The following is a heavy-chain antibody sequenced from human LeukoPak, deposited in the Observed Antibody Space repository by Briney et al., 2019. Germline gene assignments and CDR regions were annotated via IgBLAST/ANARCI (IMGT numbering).Heavy chain of an antibody. V-gene: IGHV3-23*01. J-gene: IGHJ4*02. CDR1: GFTFSSYA. CDR2: ISGSGGST. CDR3: AKVQRVLWGLAAAATGYFDY. Sequence: GGSLRLSCAASGFTFSSYAMSWVRQAPGKGLEWVSAISGSGGSTYYVDSVKGRFTISRDNSKNTLYLQMNSLRAEDTAVYYCAKVQRVLWGLAAAATGYFDYWGQGTLVTVSS. D-gene: IGHD6-13*01.